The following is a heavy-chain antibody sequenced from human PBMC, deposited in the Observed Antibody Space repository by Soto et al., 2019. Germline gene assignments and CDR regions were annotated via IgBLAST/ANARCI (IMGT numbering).Heavy chain of an antibody. V-gene: IGHV4-39*01. J-gene: IGHJ5*01. D-gene: IGHD3-10*01. CDR2: IYYSGST. CDR1: GIYVSSSIDC. Sequence: SETLCHTETLAGIYVSSSIDCWSWIRQPPRKGLEWIGSIYYSGSTYYNPSLKSRVTISLDTSKNQFSLRLNSVTAADAALYYCAAGDYSGSGTYYNGWFDSWGQGTLVTVSS. CDR3: AAGDYSGSGTYYNGWFDS.